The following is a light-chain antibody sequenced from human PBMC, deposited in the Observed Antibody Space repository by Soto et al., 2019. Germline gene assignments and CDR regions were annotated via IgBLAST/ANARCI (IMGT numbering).Light chain of an antibody. Sequence: EIQMTQSPSTLSGSVGDRVTITCRASQTISSWLAWYQQKPGKAPKLLIYTASTLKSGVPSRFSGSGSGTEFTLTISSLQPDDFATYYCQHYNSYSEAFAQGTKVDI. J-gene: IGKJ1*01. V-gene: IGKV1-5*03. CDR3: QHYNSYSEA. CDR1: QTISSW. CDR2: TAS.